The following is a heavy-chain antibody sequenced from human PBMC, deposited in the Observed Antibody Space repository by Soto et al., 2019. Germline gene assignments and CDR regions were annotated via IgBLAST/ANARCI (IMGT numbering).Heavy chain of an antibody. D-gene: IGHD1-1*01. CDR1: SGPSSSHN. V-gene: IGHV4-59*08. CDR2: VYSTGGT. J-gene: IGHJ6*02. Sequence: QVQLQQSGPGLVKPSETLSLTCSVSSGPSSSHNWGWIRQPPGRGLEWIGYVYSTGGTSYNPSLKSLLTISADTSTNHISLTLTSVTAADTAVYYCVRQGIGNLHGLVDVWGQGTTVRVSS. CDR3: VRQGIGNLHGLVDV.